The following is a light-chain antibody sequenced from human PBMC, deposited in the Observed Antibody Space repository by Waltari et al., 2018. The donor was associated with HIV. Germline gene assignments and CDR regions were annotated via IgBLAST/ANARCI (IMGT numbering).Light chain of an antibody. CDR2: GNN. V-gene: IGLV1-47*01. CDR1: NSNIGTNS. J-gene: IGLJ3*02. Sequence: QPVLTQPPSASGTPGHGVTISCSGSNSNIGTNSVYWYQHLPGLAPKLLIYGNNLRPSGFPDLFSGSRSGTSASLAISGLRSEDEADYYCATWDDSLSWVFGGGTKLTVL. CDR3: ATWDDSLSWV.